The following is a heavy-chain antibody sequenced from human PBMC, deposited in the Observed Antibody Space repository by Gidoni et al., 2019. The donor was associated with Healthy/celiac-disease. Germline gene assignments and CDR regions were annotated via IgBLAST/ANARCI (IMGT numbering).Heavy chain of an antibody. Sequence: QVQLQQWGAGLLKPSETLSLTCAVHGGSFSGYYWSWIRQPPGKGLEWIGEINHSGSTNYNPSLKSRVTISVDTSKKQFSLRLSSVTAADTAVYYCARFPDDYWGQGTLVTVSS. V-gene: IGHV4-34*01. J-gene: IGHJ4*02. CDR3: ARFPDDY. CDR1: GGSFSGYY. CDR2: INHSGST.